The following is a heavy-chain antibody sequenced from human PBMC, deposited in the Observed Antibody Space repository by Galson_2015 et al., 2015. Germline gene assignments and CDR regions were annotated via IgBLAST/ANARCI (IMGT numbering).Heavy chain of an antibody. CDR3: AKPGLGIGYGSGSYANWFDP. V-gene: IGHV3-23*01. Sequence: SLRLSCAASGFTFSSYAMSWVRQAPGKGLEWVSAISGSGGSTYYADSVKGRFTISRDNSKNTLYLQMNSLRAEDTAVYYCAKPGLGIGYGSGSYANWFDPWGQGTLVTVSS. D-gene: IGHD3-10*01. CDR2: ISGSGGST. CDR1: GFTFSSYA. J-gene: IGHJ5*02.